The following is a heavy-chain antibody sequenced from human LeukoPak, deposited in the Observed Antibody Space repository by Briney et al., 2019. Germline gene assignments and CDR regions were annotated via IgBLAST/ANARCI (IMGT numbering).Heavy chain of an antibody. D-gene: IGHD1-26*01. J-gene: IGHJ4*02. CDR3: AKESGSDPQSFDY. CDR2: ITSGSHVI. V-gene: IGHV3-48*01. Sequence: PGGSLRLSCAASGFSFSTYSMNWVRQAPGKGLEWVAYITSGSHVIYYANSVKGRFTVSRDDAKNSLHLQMNSLRAEDTAVYYCAKESGSDPQSFDYWGQGTLVTVSS. CDR1: GFSFSTYS.